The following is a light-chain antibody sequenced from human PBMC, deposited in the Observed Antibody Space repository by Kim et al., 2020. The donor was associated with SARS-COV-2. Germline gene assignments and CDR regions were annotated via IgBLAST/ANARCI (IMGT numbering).Light chain of an antibody. J-gene: IGLJ2*01. CDR2: DVS. V-gene: IGLV2-11*01. Sequence: GQSVTTSCTGTSSDVGGYNYVSWYQQHPGKAPKLMFYDVSKRPSGVPDRFSGSKSGNTASLTISGLQAEDEADYYCCSYAGSYNVVFGGGTQLTVL. CDR1: SSDVGGYNY. CDR3: CSYAGSYNVV.